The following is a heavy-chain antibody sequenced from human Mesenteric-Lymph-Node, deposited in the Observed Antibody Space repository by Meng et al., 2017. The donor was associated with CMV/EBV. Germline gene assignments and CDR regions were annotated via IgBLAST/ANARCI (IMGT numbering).Heavy chain of an antibody. J-gene: IGHJ5*02. Sequence: GGSLRLSCAASGFTFSSYGMNWVRQAPGKGLEWVAFIRYDGGNKYYPDSMRGRFTISRDNSKNTVYLQMNSLRTEDTAVYYCAKDRPGILGLDPWGQGTLVTVS. D-gene: IGHD3-10*01. CDR2: IRYDGGNK. CDR3: AKDRPGILGLDP. V-gene: IGHV3-30*02. CDR1: GFTFSSYG.